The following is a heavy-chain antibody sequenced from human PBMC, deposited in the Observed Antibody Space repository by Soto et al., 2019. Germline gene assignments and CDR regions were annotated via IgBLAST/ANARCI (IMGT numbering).Heavy chain of an antibody. Sequence: GGSLRLSCAASGFTFSSYAMSWVRQAPGKGLEWVSSISSSSSYIYYADSVKGRFTISRDNAKNSLYLQMNSLRAEDTAVYYCARTFGSSGWYPSDDAFDIWGQGTMVTVSS. V-gene: IGHV3-21*01. D-gene: IGHD6-19*01. J-gene: IGHJ3*02. CDR2: ISSSSSYI. CDR1: GFTFSSYA. CDR3: ARTFGSSGWYPSDDAFDI.